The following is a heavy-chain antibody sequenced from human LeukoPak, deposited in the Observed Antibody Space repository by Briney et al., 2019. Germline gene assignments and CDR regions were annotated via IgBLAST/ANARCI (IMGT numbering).Heavy chain of an antibody. CDR3: ARSYRTYYYYYMDV. V-gene: IGHV1-46*01. D-gene: IGHD1-26*01. CDR2: ISPSGGST. J-gene: IGHJ6*03. CDR1: GYTFTRYY. Sequence: ASVKVSCKAFGYTFTRYYMHWVRQAPGQGPEWMGVISPSGGSTTYAQKFQGRVTLTRDMSTSTDYLELSSLRSEDTAVYYCARSYRTYYYYYMDVWGKGTTVTISS.